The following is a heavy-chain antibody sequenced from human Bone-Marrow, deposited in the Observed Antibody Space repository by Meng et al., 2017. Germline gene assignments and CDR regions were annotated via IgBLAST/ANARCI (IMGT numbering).Heavy chain of an antibody. CDR1: GFAFSSYA. J-gene: IGHJ4*02. Sequence: GESLKISCAASGFAFSSYALHWVRQAPGKGLEWVANIKQDGSEKYYVDSVKGRFTISRDNAKNSLYLQMNSLRAEDTAVYYCARAPRFTIFGVVRTAYYFDYWGQGTLVTVSS. CDR3: ARAPRFTIFGVVRTAYYFDY. D-gene: IGHD3-3*01. V-gene: IGHV3-7*01. CDR2: IKQDGSEK.